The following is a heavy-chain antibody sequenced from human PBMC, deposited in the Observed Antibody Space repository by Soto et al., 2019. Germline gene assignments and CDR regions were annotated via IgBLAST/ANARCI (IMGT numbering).Heavy chain of an antibody. V-gene: IGHV3-64*01. CDR3: AKTLYYYDTGGYQ. D-gene: IGHD3-22*01. J-gene: IGHJ4*02. CDR1: GFNFSRYA. Sequence: TGGALRLFCFAPGFNFSRYAIHWVRPAPGKGLEYVSAISNTGDSTFYANSVKGRFTISRDNSKNTLYLQMGSLRAEDTAVYYCAKTLYYYDTGGYQWGQGTLVTVSS. CDR2: ISNTGDST.